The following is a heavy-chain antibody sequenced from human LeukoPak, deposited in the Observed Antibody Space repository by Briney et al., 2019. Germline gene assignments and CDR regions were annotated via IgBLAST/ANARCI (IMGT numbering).Heavy chain of an antibody. CDR3: CTGGYYLDY. D-gene: IGHD3-22*01. CDR2: IKSKGDGGTT. V-gene: IGHV3-15*01. J-gene: IGHJ4*02. CDR1: GFTFSNAW. Sequence: GGSLRLSCAASGFTFSNAWMSWVRQAPGKGLEWVGRIKSKGDGGTTDYAAPVKGRFTISRDDSKNTLYLQMNSLKTEDTAVYYCCTGGYYLDYWGQGTQVTVSS.